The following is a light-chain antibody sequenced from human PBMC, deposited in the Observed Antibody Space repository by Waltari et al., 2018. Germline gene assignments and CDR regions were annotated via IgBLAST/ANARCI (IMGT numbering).Light chain of an antibody. Sequence: EIVLTQSPGTLSLSPGERATLSCRASQSVSSRYLAWYQQKPGQAPRRLIYGASSRATGSPDRFSGSGSGTDFTLTISRLEPEDFAVYYFQQYGSSPPYTFGQGTKLEIK. J-gene: IGKJ2*01. CDR2: GAS. CDR3: QQYGSSPPYT. V-gene: IGKV3-20*01. CDR1: QSVSSRY.